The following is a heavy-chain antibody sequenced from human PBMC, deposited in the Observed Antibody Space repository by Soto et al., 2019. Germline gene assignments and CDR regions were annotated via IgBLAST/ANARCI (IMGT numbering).Heavy chain of an antibody. CDR3: ARIDCTGGSCRPYAYYDMDV. Sequence: GGSLRLSCAASGFTFNTYGMHWVRQAPGRGLEWVAVIWYDGSIKYYADSVKGRFTISRDDSKNTLYLQMNSLRAEDTAVYYCARIDCTGGSCRPYAYYDMDVWGQGTTVTVSS. CDR1: GFTFNTYG. J-gene: IGHJ6*02. V-gene: IGHV3-33*01. CDR2: IWYDGSIK. D-gene: IGHD2-15*01.